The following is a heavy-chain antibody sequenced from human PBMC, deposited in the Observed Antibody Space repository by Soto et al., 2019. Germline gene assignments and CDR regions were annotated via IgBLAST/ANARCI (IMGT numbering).Heavy chain of an antibody. J-gene: IGHJ4*02. D-gene: IGHD2-8*01. Sequence: QLQLQESGSGLVKPSQTLSLTCAVSGGSISSGGYSWSWIRQPPGKGLEWIGYIQHSGSTYYNTSLKVRVTISVDRSKNQFSLKLSFVTAADTAVYYCARVPPNTYWGQGTLVTVSS. CDR2: IQHSGST. CDR1: GGSISSGGYS. V-gene: IGHV4-30-2*01. CDR3: ARVPPNTY.